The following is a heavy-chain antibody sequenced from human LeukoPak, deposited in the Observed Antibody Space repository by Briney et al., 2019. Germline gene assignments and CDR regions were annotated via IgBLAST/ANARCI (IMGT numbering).Heavy chain of an antibody. D-gene: IGHD5-24*01. CDR2: IYYSGST. CDR3: ARDHQRWLQLRTFDY. V-gene: IGHV4-59*12. Sequence: SETLSLTCTVSGGSISSYYWSWIRQPPGKGLEWIGYIYYSGSTNYNPSLKSRVTISVDTSKNQFSLKLSSVTAADTAVYYCARDHQRWLQLRTFDYWGQGTLVTVSS. J-gene: IGHJ4*02. CDR1: GGSISSYY.